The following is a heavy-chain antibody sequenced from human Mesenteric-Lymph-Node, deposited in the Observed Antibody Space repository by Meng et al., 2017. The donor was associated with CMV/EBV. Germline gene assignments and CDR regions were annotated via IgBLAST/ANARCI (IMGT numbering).Heavy chain of an antibody. D-gene: IGHD1/OR15-1a*01. CDR2: IIPIFGTA. J-gene: IGHJ4*02. CDR3: AGLHEQNYFDY. CDR1: GGTFSSYA. V-gene: IGHV1-69*05. Sequence: SAKVSCQASGGTFSSYAISWVRQAPGQGLEWMGGIIPIFGTANYAQKFQGRVTITTDESTSTAYMELSSLRSDDTAVYYCAGLHEQNYFDYWGQGTLVTVSS.